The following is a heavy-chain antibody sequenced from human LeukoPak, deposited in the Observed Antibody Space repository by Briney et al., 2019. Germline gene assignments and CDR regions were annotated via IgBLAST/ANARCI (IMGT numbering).Heavy chain of an antibody. Sequence: SETLSLTCTVSGGSFNTYYWTWIRQPPGKGLEWIGDIFYSGNTNYNPSLKNRVTISLDTSKNHFSLKLSSVTAADTAVYYCAGGSTSYFYYMDVWGKGTTVTISS. J-gene: IGHJ6*03. V-gene: IGHV4-59*12. D-gene: IGHD2-2*01. CDR2: IFYSGNT. CDR1: GGSFNTYY. CDR3: AGGSTSYFYYMDV.